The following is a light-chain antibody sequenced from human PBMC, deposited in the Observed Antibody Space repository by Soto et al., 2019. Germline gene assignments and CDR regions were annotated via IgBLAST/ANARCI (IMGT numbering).Light chain of an antibody. CDR2: GAS. CDR3: QQYDELHLLLT. J-gene: IGKJ4*01. V-gene: IGKV1-33*01. Sequence: DIQMTQSPSSLSASVGDRVTITCQASQDISNYLNWYKQKPGQAPKLLIYGASNLETGVPSRFSGSGSGTDFTFTISSLQPEDIATYYCQQYDELHLLLTFGGGTKVEIK. CDR1: QDISNY.